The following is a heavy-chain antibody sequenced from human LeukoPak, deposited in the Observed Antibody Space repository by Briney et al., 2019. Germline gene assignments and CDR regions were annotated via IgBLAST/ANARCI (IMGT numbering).Heavy chain of an antibody. CDR3: AKDTSIGRYCTNGVCPPFDY. J-gene: IGHJ4*02. V-gene: IGHV3-23*01. Sequence: PGGSLRFSCAGSGFTFSSYAMSWVRQAPGKGLEWVSAISDTGATTYDADSVKGRFTISRDNSRSTLYLQMNSLRAEDTALYYCAKDTSIGRYCTNGVCPPFDYWGQGTLVTVAS. CDR2: ISDTGATT. D-gene: IGHD2-8*01. CDR1: GFTFSSYA.